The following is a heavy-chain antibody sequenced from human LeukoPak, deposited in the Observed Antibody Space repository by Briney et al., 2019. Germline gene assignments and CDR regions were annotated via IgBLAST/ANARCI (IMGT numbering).Heavy chain of an antibody. V-gene: IGHV4-34*01. J-gene: IGHJ3*02. CDR1: GGSFSGYY. Sequence: SETLSLTCAVYGGSFSGYYWSWIRQPPGKGLEWIGEMHYSGATNYNPSLKSRVTTSADTPKNQFSLMLSSVTAADTAVYYCARGRLEVYAFDIWGQGTMVTVSS. CDR2: MHYSGAT. D-gene: IGHD3-3*01. CDR3: ARGRLEVYAFDI.